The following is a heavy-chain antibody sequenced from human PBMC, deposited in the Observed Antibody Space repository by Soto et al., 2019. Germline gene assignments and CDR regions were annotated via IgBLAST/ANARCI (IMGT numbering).Heavy chain of an antibody. CDR2: ISYDGSNK. CDR3: AKELYGRLFRAFDI. CDR1: GFTFSSYG. D-gene: IGHD4-17*01. J-gene: IGHJ3*02. Sequence: PGGSLRLSCAASGFTFSSYGMHWVRQAPGKGLEWVAVISYDGSNKYYADSVKGRFTISRDNSKNTLYLQMNSLRAEDTAVYYCAKELYGRLFRAFDIWGQGTMVTVSS. V-gene: IGHV3-30*18.